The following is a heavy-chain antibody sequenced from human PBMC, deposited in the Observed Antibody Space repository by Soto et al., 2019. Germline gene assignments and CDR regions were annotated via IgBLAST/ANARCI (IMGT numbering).Heavy chain of an antibody. CDR3: ARDLKEYCSDGKCNWFDP. D-gene: IGHD2-15*01. V-gene: IGHV4-59*01. J-gene: IGHJ5*02. CDR2: ISYSGST. Sequence: SETLSLTCTVSGASISTYYWSWIRLPPGKGLEWIGYISYSGSTNYNPSLKSRVTISFDASKNEISLQVRSATAADAAVYYCARDLKEYCSDGKCNWFDPWGKGTLVT. CDR1: GASISTYY.